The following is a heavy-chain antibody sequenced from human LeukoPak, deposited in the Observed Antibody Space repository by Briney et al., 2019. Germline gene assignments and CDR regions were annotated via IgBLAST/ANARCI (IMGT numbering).Heavy chain of an antibody. D-gene: IGHD6-13*01. CDR2: IKQDGSEK. CDR3: ARDYGLGYSSSWHVNWFDP. V-gene: IGHV3-7*01. Sequence: PGGSLRLSCAASGFTFSSYWMSWVRQAPGKGLEWVANIKQDGSEKYYVDSVKGRFTISRDNAKNSLYLQMNSLRAEDTAVYYCARDYGLGYSSSWHVNWFDPWGQGTLVTVSS. J-gene: IGHJ5*02. CDR1: GFTFSSYW.